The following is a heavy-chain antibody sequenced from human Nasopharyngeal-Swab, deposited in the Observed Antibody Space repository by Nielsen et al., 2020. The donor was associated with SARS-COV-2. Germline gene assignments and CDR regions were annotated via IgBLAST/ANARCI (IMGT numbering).Heavy chain of an antibody. D-gene: IGHD4-11*01. J-gene: IGHJ4*02. V-gene: IGHV3-23*01. CDR1: GFPFSNFA. CDR3: AGDNYRH. Sequence: GSLKISCAASGFPFSNFAMSWVRQTPGKGLEWVSTITAGGGTVCADSAKGRFTISRDNSKNTLYLQMNSLRAEDTALYYCAGDNYRHWGQGTLVTVSS. CDR2: ITAGGGT.